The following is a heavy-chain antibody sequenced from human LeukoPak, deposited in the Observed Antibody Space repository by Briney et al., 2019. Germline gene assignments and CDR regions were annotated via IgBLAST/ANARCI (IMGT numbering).Heavy chain of an antibody. CDR3: AGHSSSPFDP. V-gene: IGHV3-33*01. D-gene: IGHD6-13*01. J-gene: IGHJ5*02. Sequence: GRSLRLSCAASGFTFSSYGMHWVRQAPGKGLEGVAVIWYDGSNKYYADSVKGRFTISRDNSKNTLYLQMNSLRAEDTAVYYCAGHSSSPFDPWGQGTLVTVSS. CDR2: IWYDGSNK. CDR1: GFTFSSYG.